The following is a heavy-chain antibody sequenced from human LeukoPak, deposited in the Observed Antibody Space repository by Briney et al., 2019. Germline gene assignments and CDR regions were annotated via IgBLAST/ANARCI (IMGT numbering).Heavy chain of an antibody. CDR2: IWYDGSNK. CDR3: AKDSYSSGCNLDY. Sequence: QTGGSLRLSCAASGFTFSSYGMHWVRQAPGKGLEWVAVIWYDGSNKYYADSVKGRFTISRDNSKNTLYLQMNSLRAEDTAVYYCAKDSYSSGCNLDYWGQGTLVTVSS. D-gene: IGHD6-19*01. J-gene: IGHJ4*02. CDR1: GFTFSSYG. V-gene: IGHV3-33*06.